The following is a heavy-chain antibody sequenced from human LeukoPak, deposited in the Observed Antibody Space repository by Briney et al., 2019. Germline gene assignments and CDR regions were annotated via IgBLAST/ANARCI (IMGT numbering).Heavy chain of an antibody. CDR2: INPNSGGT. CDR3: ARGGFTYYDFGSGKHTRDAFDI. CDR1: GYTFTGYY. Sequence: ASVKVSCKASGYTFTGYYMHWVRQAPGQGLEWMGWINPNSGGTNYAQKFQGRVTMTRDTSISTAYMELSRLRSDDTAVYYCARGGFTYYDFGSGKHTRDAFDIWGQGTMVTVSS. D-gene: IGHD3-3*01. V-gene: IGHV1-2*02. J-gene: IGHJ3*02.